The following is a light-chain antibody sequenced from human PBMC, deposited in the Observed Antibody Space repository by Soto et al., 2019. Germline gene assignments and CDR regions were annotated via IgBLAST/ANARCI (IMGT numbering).Light chain of an antibody. V-gene: IGKV1-5*03. CDR1: QSISSW. CDR3: QQCYSYPPT. Sequence: DIQMTQSPPTLSASVGDRVTITCRASQSISSWLAWYQQKPGKAPKVLIYKASNLQSGVPSRFSGSGSGTELTLTISSLQPDDFATYYCQQCYSYPPTFGQGTTVDIK. CDR2: KAS. J-gene: IGKJ1*01.